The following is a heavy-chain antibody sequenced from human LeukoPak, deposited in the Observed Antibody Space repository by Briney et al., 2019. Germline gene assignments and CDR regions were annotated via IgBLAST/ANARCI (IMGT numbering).Heavy chain of an antibody. V-gene: IGHV3-21*01. CDR1: GFAFSDYR. J-gene: IGHJ4*02. Sequence: GGSLRLSCAASGFAFSDYRMNWVRQAPGKGLEWVSSISSSSSYIYYADSVKGRFTISRDNAKNSLYLQMNSLRAEDTAVYYCAREYYGSGSFDDWGQETLVTASS. CDR2: ISSSSSYI. D-gene: IGHD3-10*01. CDR3: AREYYGSGSFDD.